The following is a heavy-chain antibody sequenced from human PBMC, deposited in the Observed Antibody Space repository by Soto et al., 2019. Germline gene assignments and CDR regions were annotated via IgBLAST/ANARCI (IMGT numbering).Heavy chain of an antibody. Sequence: QVQLVQSGAEVKKPGSSVKVSCKASGGTFSSYAITWVRQSPGQGLEWMGRITPILGIANYAQKFQGRVTITADXXTXTXXMELSSLRSEDTAVYYCARESPSPTVTTLYNWFDPWGQGTLVTVSS. J-gene: IGHJ5*02. V-gene: IGHV1-69*04. CDR3: ARESPSPTVTTLYNWFDP. CDR1: GGTFSSYA. CDR2: ITPILGIA. D-gene: IGHD4-17*01.